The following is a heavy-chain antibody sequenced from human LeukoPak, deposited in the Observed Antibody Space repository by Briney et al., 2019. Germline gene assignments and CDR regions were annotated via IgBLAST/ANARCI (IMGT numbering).Heavy chain of an antibody. CDR2: ISYEASIQ. CDR3: AKERPPREGAYFDY. V-gene: IGHV3-30*18. Sequence: PGGSLRLSCAASGFTFSNHGMNWVRQAPGKGLEWAAVISYEASIQHYADSVKGRFTISRDNSKNTLYLQMNSLGAEDTAVYYCAKERPPREGAYFDYWGQGILVTVSS. J-gene: IGHJ4*02. D-gene: IGHD1-26*01. CDR1: GFTFSNHG.